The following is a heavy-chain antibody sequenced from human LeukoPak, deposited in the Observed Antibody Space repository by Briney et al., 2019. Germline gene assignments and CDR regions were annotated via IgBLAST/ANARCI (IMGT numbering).Heavy chain of an antibody. CDR1: GGSISSSSYY. Sequence: SETLSLTCTVSGGSISSSSYYWGWIRQPPGKGLEWIGSIYYSGSTYYNPSLKSRVTISVDTSKNQFSLKLSSVTAADTAVYYCARGTRYYGSGLHWFDPWGQGTLVTVSS. V-gene: IGHV4-39*07. CDR2: IYYSGST. J-gene: IGHJ5*02. D-gene: IGHD3-10*01. CDR3: ARGTRYYGSGLHWFDP.